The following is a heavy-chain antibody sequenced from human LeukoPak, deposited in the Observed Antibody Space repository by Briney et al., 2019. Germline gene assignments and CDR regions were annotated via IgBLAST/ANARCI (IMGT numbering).Heavy chain of an antibody. Sequence: PGGSLRLSCAASGFTFSTYAMSWVRQTPEKGLEWASAIYSGGSTHYAESVKGRFTISGDNSKNTLYLQMNSLRVEDTAVYYCATEKIPDEHRGAFDVWGQGTMVTVSS. CDR1: GFTFSTYA. V-gene: IGHV3-23*05. J-gene: IGHJ3*01. CDR3: ATEKIPDEHRGAFDV. CDR2: IYSGGST. D-gene: IGHD2-21*01.